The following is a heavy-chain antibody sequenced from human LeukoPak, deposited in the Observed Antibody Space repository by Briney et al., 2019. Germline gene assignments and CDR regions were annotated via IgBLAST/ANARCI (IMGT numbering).Heavy chain of an antibody. CDR3: ARGRYCSGGSCYWAYYYYYYGMDV. D-gene: IGHD2-15*01. Sequence: ASVKVSCKASRYTFTSYDINWVRQATGQGLEWMGWMNPNSGNTGYAQKFQGRVTMTRNTSISTAYMELSSLRSEDTAVYYCARGRYCSGGSCYWAYYYYYYGMDVWGQGTTATVSS. CDR2: MNPNSGNT. CDR1: RYTFTSYD. V-gene: IGHV1-8*01. J-gene: IGHJ6*02.